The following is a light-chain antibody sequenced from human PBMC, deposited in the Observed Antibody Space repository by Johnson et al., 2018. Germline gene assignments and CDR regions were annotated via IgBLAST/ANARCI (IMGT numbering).Light chain of an antibody. Sequence: QSVLTQPPSVSAAPGQKVTISCSGSSSNIGNNYVSWYQQLPGTAPKLLIYENNKRPSGIPDRFSSSKSGKSATLGITGLQTGDEADYYCGTWDSSLSAGNVFGTGTKVTVL. V-gene: IGLV1-51*02. CDR1: SSNIGNNY. CDR2: ENN. CDR3: GTWDSSLSAGNV. J-gene: IGLJ1*01.